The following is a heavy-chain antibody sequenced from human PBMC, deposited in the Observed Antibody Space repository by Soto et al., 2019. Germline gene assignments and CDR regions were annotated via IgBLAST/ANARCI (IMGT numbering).Heavy chain of an antibody. CDR3: ARRQWELNFDD. CDR2: IYYSGST. CDR1: GGSISSSSYY. D-gene: IGHD1-26*01. Sequence: SETLSLTCTVSGGSISSSSYYWGWILQPPGKGLEWIGSIYYSGSTYYNPSLKSRVTISVDTSKNQFSLKLSSVTAADTAVYYCARRQWELNFDDRGQGTLVTVSS. J-gene: IGHJ4*01. V-gene: IGHV4-39*01.